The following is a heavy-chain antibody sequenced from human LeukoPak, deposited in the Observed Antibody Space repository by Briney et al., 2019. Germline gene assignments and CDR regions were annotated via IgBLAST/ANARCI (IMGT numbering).Heavy chain of an antibody. Sequence: APVKVSCKASGYIFTTHAIHWVRQAPGQRLEWMGWINVGNGNTKYSQKFQGRVTIIRDTSASTAYMELSSLRSEDTAVYYCARSDFFDYWGQGTLVTVSS. CDR3: ARSDFFDY. V-gene: IGHV1-3*01. CDR2: INVGNGNT. CDR1: GYIFTTHA. J-gene: IGHJ4*02.